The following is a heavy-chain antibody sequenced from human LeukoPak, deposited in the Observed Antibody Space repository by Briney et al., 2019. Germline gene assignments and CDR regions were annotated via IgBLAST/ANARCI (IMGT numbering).Heavy chain of an antibody. CDR1: GGSVSSGSYY. J-gene: IGHJ4*02. D-gene: IGHD6-6*01. CDR2: IYYSGST. Sequence: SETLSLTCTVSGGSVSSGSYYWSWIRQPPGKGLEWIGYIYYSGSTNYNPSLKSRVTISVDTSKNQFSLKLSSVTAADTAVYYRARESRIAARNFDYWGQGTLVTVSS. CDR3: ARESRIAARNFDY. V-gene: IGHV4-61*01.